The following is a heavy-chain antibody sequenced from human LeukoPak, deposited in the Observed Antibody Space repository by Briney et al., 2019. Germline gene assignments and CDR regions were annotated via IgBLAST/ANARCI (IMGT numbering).Heavy chain of an antibody. CDR2: IYYSGST. D-gene: IGHD2-2*02. CDR3: ARGIRYCSSTSCYRRFNWFDP. J-gene: IGHJ5*02. CDR1: GGSISSYY. Sequence: SETLSLTCTVSGGSISSYYWSWIRQPPGKGLEWIGYIYYSGSTNYNPSLKSRVTISVDTSKNQSSLKLSSVTAADTAVYYCARGIRYCSSTSCYRRFNWFDPWGQGTLVTVSS. V-gene: IGHV4-59*01.